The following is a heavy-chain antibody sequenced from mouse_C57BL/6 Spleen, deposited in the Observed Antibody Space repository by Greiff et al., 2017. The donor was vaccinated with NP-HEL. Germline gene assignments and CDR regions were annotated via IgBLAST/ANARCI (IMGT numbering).Heavy chain of an antibody. D-gene: IGHD2-4*01. V-gene: IGHV2-9-1*01. CDR1: GFSLTSYA. CDR2: IWTGGGT. CDR3: ARSLYEYDRYWYFDV. J-gene: IGHJ1*03. Sequence: QVQLKESGPGLVAPSQSLSITCTVSGFSLTSYAISWVRPPPGKGLEWLGVIWTGGGTHYNSALNSRLCISSDNSKSQVFLKMNSLQTDDTARYYCARSLYEYDRYWYFDVWGTGTTVTVSS.